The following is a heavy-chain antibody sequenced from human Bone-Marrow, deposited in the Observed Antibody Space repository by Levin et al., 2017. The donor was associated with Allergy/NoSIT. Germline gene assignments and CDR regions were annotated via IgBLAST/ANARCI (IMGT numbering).Heavy chain of an antibody. CDR3: ARDLNGYDFWRAYNWFDP. Sequence: RSGGSLRLSCAASGFTFDDYGMSWVRQAPGKGLEWVSGINWNGGSTGYADSVKGRFTISRDNAKNSLYLQMNSLRAEDTALYHCARDLNGYDFWRAYNWFDPWGQGTLVTVSS. D-gene: IGHD3-3*01. V-gene: IGHV3-20*01. CDR1: GFTFDDYG. J-gene: IGHJ5*02. CDR2: INWNGGST.